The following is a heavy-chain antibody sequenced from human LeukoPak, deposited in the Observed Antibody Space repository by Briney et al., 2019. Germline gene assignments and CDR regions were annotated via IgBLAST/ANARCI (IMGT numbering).Heavy chain of an antibody. Sequence: ASVKVSCKASGYTFTGYYMHWVRQAPGQGLEWVGWINPNSGGTNYAQKFQGWVTMTRDTSISTAYMELSRLRSDDTAVYYCARGGAMGYCSSTSCYAADYWGQGTLVTVSS. CDR3: ARGGAMGYCSSTSCYAADY. V-gene: IGHV1-2*04. CDR2: INPNSGGT. D-gene: IGHD2-2*01. J-gene: IGHJ4*02. CDR1: GYTFTGYY.